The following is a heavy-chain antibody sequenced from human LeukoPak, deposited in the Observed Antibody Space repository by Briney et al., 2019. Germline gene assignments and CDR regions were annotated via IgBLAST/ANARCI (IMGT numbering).Heavy chain of an antibody. CDR3: ARRRYNWNVIDY. CDR2: ISSSGSTL. CDR1: GFTFSDYY. Sequence: PGGSLRLSCAASGFTFSDYYMSWIRQAPGKGLEWVSYISSSGSTLYYADSVKGRITISRDNAKNSLYLQMNSLGAEDTAVYYCARRRYNWNVIDYWGQGTLVTVSS. J-gene: IGHJ4*02. D-gene: IGHD1-20*01. V-gene: IGHV3-11*01.